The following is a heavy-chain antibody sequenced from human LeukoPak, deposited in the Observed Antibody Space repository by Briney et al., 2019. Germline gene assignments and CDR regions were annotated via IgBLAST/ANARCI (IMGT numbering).Heavy chain of an antibody. J-gene: IGHJ4*02. CDR1: GFTFSSYW. V-gene: IGHV3-7*03. CDR3: AKDRPLSY. Sequence: GGSLRLSCAVSGFTFSSYWMSWVRQAPGKGLEWVANIKQDGSEKYYVDSVKGRFTISRDNAKNSLYLQMNSLRAEDTAVYYCAKDRPLSYWGQGTLVTVSS. CDR2: IKQDGSEK.